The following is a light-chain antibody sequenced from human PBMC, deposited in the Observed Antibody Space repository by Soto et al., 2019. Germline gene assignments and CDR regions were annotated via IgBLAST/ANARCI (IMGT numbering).Light chain of an antibody. CDR3: SSYTSSRTLDV. CDR2: EVS. Sequence: QSVLTQPASVSGSPGQSITISCTGTSSDVGGYNYVSWYQQHPGKAPKLMIYEVSNRPSGVSNRFSGSKSGNTASLTISGLQAEDEADYYCSSYTSSRTLDVFGTGTKVTVL. V-gene: IGLV2-14*01. CDR1: SSDVGGYNY. J-gene: IGLJ1*01.